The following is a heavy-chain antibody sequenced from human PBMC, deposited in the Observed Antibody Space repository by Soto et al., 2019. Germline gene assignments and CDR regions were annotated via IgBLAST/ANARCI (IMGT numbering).Heavy chain of an antibody. CDR2: TYYRSKWYN. CDR1: GDSVSSNSAA. V-gene: IGHV6-1*01. Sequence: SQTLSLTCAISGDSVSSNSAAWNWIRQSPSRGLEWLGRTYYRSKWYNDYAVSVKSRITINPDTSKNQFSLQLNSVTPEDTAVYYLYNEESLPSGPASAREVWGQGTLVTVSS. D-gene: IGHD1-20*01. J-gene: IGHJ4*02. CDR3: YNEESLPSGPASAREV.